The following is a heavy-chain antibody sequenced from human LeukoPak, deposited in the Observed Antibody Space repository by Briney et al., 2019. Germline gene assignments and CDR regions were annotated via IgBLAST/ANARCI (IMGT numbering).Heavy chain of an antibody. J-gene: IGHJ3*02. D-gene: IGHD2-21*02. V-gene: IGHV4-30-4*01. CDR1: GGSISSGDYY. Sequence: SQTLSLTCTVSGGSISSGDYYWSWIRQPPGKGLEWIGYIYYSGSTYYNPSLKSRVTISVDTSKNQFSLKLSSVTAADTAVYYCARSLVVVTASTPDAFDIWGQGTMVTVSS. CDR3: ARSLVVVTASTPDAFDI. CDR2: IYYSGST.